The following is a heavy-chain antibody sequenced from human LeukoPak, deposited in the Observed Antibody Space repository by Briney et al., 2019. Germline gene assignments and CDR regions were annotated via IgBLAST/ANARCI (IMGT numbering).Heavy chain of an antibody. J-gene: IGHJ4*02. D-gene: IGHD6-13*01. CDR3: AKRRVDSSSWYFDY. CDR1: GGSISSSSYY. Sequence: SETLSLTCTVSGGSISSSSYYWGWIRQPPGKGLEWIGSIYYSGSTYYNPSLKSRVTISVDTSKNQFSLKLSSVTAADTAVYYCAKRRVDSSSWYFDYWGQGTLVTVSS. CDR2: IYYSGST. V-gene: IGHV4-39*07.